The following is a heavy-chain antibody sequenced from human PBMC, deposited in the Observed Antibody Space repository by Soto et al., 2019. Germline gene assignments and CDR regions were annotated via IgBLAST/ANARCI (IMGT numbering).Heavy chain of an antibody. CDR2: IYYSGNT. V-gene: IGHV4-59*01. CDR3: ARGAEMATVLDY. CDR1: GGSINDYY. D-gene: IGHD4-4*01. Sequence: SESLSLTCTVSGGSINDYYCTWIRQPPGKGLEWIGYIYYSGNTAYNPSLKSRVTISVDTSKNQFSLKLNSVTAADTAVYFCARGAEMATVLDYWGPGTLVPVSS. J-gene: IGHJ4*02.